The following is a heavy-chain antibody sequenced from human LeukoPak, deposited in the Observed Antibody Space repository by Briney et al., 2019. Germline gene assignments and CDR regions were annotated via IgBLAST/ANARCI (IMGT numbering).Heavy chain of an antibody. CDR2: ISSSGSTI. Sequence: PGGSLRLSCAASGFTFSSYEMNWVRQAPGKGLEWVSYISSSGSTIYYADSVKGRFTISRDNAKKSLNLQMNSLRAEDTAVYYCARVKGSGCYEVDYWGQGTLVTVSS. CDR1: GFTFSSYE. J-gene: IGHJ4*02. V-gene: IGHV3-48*03. D-gene: IGHD6-19*01. CDR3: ARVKGSGCYEVDY.